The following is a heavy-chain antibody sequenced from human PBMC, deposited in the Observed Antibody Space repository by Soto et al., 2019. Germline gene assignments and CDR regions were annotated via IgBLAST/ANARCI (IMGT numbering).Heavy chain of an antibody. CDR2: IYGSDDK. D-gene: IGHD1-1*01. J-gene: IGHJ4*02. V-gene: IGHV2-5*01. Sequence: QITLKESGPTLVKPTQTLTLTCTFSGFSLTTSTVAVGWIRQPPGKALEWLAIIYGSDDKFYSPSLKSRLTITKDTSTNQVVLTMTNMDPVDTATYYCARRYDPYYFDYWGQGTVVTVSS. CDR1: GFSLTTSTVA. CDR3: ARRYDPYYFDY.